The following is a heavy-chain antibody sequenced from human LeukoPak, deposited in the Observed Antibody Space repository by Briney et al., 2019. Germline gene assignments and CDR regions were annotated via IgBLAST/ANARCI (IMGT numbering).Heavy chain of an antibody. D-gene: IGHD3-9*01. J-gene: IGHJ3*02. Sequence: SETLSLTCTVSGGSISSYYWSWIRQPPGKGLEWIGYIYYSGSTNYNPSLKSRVTISVDTSKNQFSLKLSSVTAADTAVYYCASLILKHSGAFDIWGQGTMVTVSS. CDR2: IYYSGST. CDR3: ASLILKHSGAFDI. CDR1: GGSISSYY. V-gene: IGHV4-59*08.